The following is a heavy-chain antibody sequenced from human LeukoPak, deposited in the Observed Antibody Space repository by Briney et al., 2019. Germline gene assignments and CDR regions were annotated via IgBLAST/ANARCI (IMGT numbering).Heavy chain of an antibody. CDR1: GYTFTTYA. D-gene: IGHD3-9*01. CDR3: ARSLTGPNSGFDY. Sequence: GASVKVSCKASGYTFTTYAMHWVREAPGQRLEWMGWINAGNGNTKYSQKFQGRVTITRDTSASTAYMELSSLRSEDTAVFYCARSLTGPNSGFDYWGQGTLVTVSS. V-gene: IGHV1-3*01. CDR2: INAGNGNT. J-gene: IGHJ4*02.